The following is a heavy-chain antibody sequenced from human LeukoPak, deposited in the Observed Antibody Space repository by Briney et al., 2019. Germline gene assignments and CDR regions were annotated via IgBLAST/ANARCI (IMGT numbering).Heavy chain of an antibody. V-gene: IGHV1-2*06. J-gene: IGHJ3*02. CDR3: ARVYGNYNDSSGYPLPPEHDAFDI. Sequence: ASVKVSYRASGYTFTGYYIHWVRQAPGKELEWMGRINPNSGGTNYAQKFQGRVTMTRNTSISTAYMELSRLRSDDTAVYYCARVYGNYNDSSGYPLPPEHDAFDIWGQGTMVTVST. CDR1: GYTFTGYY. D-gene: IGHD3-22*01. CDR2: INPNSGGT.